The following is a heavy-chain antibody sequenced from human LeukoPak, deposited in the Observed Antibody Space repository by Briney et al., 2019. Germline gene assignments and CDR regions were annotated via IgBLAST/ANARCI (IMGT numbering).Heavy chain of an antibody. V-gene: IGHV4-34*01. J-gene: IGHJ4*02. CDR2: INHSGST. CDR1: GGSFSGYY. CDR3: AAQGYSSGWYGDRFDY. D-gene: IGHD6-19*01. Sequence: PSETLSLTCAVYGGSFSGYYWSWIRQPQGKGLEWIGEINHSGSTNYNPSLKSRVTISVDTSKNQFSLKLSSVTAADTAVYYCAAQGYSSGWYGDRFDYWGQGTLVTVSS.